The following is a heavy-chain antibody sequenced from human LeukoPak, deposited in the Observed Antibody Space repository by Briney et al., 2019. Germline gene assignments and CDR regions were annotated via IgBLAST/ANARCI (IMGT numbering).Heavy chain of an antibody. CDR1: GFTFSSYA. CDR3: AKGDIVVVVAAQYGMDV. D-gene: IGHD2-15*01. CDR2: ISGSGGST. V-gene: IGHV3-23*01. Sequence: GGSLSLSCAASGFTFSSYAMSWVRQAPGKGLEWVSAISGSGGSTYYADSVKGRFTISRDNSKNTLYLQMNSLRAEDTAVYYCAKGDIVVVVAAQYGMDVWGQGTTVTVSS. J-gene: IGHJ6*02.